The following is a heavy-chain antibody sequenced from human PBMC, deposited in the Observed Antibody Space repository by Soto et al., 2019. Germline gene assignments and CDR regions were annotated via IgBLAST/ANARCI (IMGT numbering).Heavy chain of an antibody. J-gene: IGHJ6*02. V-gene: IGHV4-59*01. CDR2: IYYSGST. D-gene: IGHD3-16*02. Sequence: QVQLQESGPGLVKPSETLSLTCTVSGGSISSYYWSWIRQPPGKGLEWMGYIYYSGSTNYNPSLKSRVTISVDTSKNQFSLKLSSVTAADTAVYYCARDTVDYVWGSYRSHGMDVWGQGTTVTVSS. CDR1: GGSISSYY. CDR3: ARDTVDYVWGSYRSHGMDV.